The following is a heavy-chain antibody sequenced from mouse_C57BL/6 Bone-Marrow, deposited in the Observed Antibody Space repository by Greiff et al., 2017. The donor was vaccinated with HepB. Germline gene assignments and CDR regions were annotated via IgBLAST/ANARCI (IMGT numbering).Heavy chain of an antibody. CDR1: GFTFSSYG. V-gene: IGHV5-6*02. Sequence: DVKLVESGGDLVKPGGSLKLSCAASGFTFSSYGMSWVRQTPDKRLEWVATISSGGSYTYYPDSVKGRFTISRDNAKNTLYLQMSSLKSEDTAMYYCARHVYYDGYYLYCGQGTTLTVSS. J-gene: IGHJ2*01. D-gene: IGHD2-3*01. CDR2: ISSGGSYT. CDR3: ARHVYYDGYYLY.